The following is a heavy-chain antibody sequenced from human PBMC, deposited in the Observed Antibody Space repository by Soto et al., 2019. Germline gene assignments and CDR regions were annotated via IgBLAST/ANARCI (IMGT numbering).Heavy chain of an antibody. J-gene: IGHJ5*02. CDR1: GGSISSGGYY. D-gene: IGHD6-6*01. V-gene: IGHV4-31*03. Sequence: PSETLSLTCTVSGGSISSGGYYWSWIRQHPGKGLEWIGYIYYSGSTYYNPSLKSRVTISVDTSKNQFSLKLSSVTAADTAVYYCARGKGISSSSIFRWFDPWGQGTLVTAPQ. CDR2: IYYSGST. CDR3: ARGKGISSSSIFRWFDP.